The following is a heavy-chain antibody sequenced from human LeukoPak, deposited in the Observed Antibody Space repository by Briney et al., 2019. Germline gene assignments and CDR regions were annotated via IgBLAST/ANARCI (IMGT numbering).Heavy chain of an antibody. CDR2: ITGSGGNT. J-gene: IGHJ4*02. V-gene: IGHV3-23*01. D-gene: IGHD3-9*01. CDR3: AKWGDYDVLTGYYVSDY. CDR1: GFTFSNYA. Sequence: RGSLRLSCAAPGFTFSNYAMSWVRQAQGKGLEWVSAITGSGGNTYYADSVKGRFTISRDNSKNTVFLQMNSLRAEDTAVYYCAKWGDYDVLTGYYVSDYWGQGTLVTVSS.